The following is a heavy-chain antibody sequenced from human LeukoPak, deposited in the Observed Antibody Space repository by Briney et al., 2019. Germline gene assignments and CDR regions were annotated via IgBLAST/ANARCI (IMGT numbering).Heavy chain of an antibody. D-gene: IGHD6-13*01. CDR2: ISSSTSAI. CDR1: GFIFSDYY. V-gene: IGHV3-11*01. CDR3: ARVASSSWYGGY. J-gene: IGHJ4*02. Sequence: GGSLRLSCAASGFIFSDYYMTWIRQAPGRGLEWVSYISSSTSAIYYADSVKGRFTISRDNTKNPLYLQMNSLRAEDTAMYYCARVASSSWYGGYWGQGTLVTVSS.